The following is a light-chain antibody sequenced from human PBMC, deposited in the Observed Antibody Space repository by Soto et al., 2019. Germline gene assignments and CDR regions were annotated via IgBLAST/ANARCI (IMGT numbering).Light chain of an antibody. CDR3: QQYNSYSEA. J-gene: IGKJ1*01. V-gene: IGKV1-5*03. Sequence: DIPKTQSPATLPGSLGDRATSTFRASQTISSWLAWYQQKPGKAPKLLIYKASTLKSGVPSRFSGSGSGTEFTLTISSLQPDDFATYYCQQYNSYSEAFGQGTKVDI. CDR2: KAS. CDR1: QTISSW.